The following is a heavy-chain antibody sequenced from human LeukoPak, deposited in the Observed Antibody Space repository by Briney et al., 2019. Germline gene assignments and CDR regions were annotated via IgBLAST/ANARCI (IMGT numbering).Heavy chain of an antibody. Sequence: SVKVSCKASGFTFTSSAMQWVRQARGQRLEWIGWIVVGSGNTNYAQKFQERVTITRDMSTSTAYLELSSLRSEDTAVYYCAALRPPLNSYGYYYYYYMDVWGKGTTVTVSS. CDR2: IVVGSGNT. V-gene: IGHV1-58*02. CDR1: GFTFTSSA. D-gene: IGHD5-18*01. CDR3: AALRPPLNSYGYYYYYYMDV. J-gene: IGHJ6*03.